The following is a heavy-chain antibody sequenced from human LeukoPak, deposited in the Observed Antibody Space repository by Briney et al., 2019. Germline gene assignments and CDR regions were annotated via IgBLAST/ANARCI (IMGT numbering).Heavy chain of an antibody. J-gene: IGHJ4*02. V-gene: IGHV3-23*01. Sequence: GSLGLSCAASGFTFSSYAMSWVRQAPGKGLEWVSAISGSGGSTYYADSVKGRFTISRDNSKNTLYLQMNSLRAEDTAVYYCAKMPTPSGYGLATFDYWGQGTLVTVSS. CDR3: AKMPTPSGYGLATFDY. CDR2: ISGSGGST. D-gene: IGHD5-12*01. CDR1: GFTFSSYA.